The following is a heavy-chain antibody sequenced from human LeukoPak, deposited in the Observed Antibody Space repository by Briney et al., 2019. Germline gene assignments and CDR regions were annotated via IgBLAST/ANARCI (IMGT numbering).Heavy chain of an antibody. D-gene: IGHD6-19*01. V-gene: IGHV3-7*01. CDR2: IKQDGSER. CDR1: GFIFSNYW. CDR3: VRDISSGWYWEY. J-gene: IGHJ4*02. Sequence: LAGGSLRLSCAASGFIFSNYWMIWVRQAPGKGPEWVANIKQDGSERYYVDSVKGRFTISRDNPKNSLYLQMDSLRVEDTAVYYCVRDISSGWYWEYWGQGTLVTVSS.